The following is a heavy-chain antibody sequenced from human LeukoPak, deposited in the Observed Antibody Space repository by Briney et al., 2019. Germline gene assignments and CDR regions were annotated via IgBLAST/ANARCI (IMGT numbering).Heavy chain of an antibody. Sequence: SVTVSFKAAGSTFTGYYMHWVRQAPGQGLGRMGWINTSSGSTNYAQTYQGSGTMTRDTSTSTAYMELCRLRADDTAVYYCARDPYSGSYNTNWFDPWGQGTLVTVSS. V-gene: IGHV1-2*02. CDR2: INTSSGST. CDR1: GSTFTGYY. CDR3: ARDPYSGSYNTNWFDP. D-gene: IGHD1-26*01. J-gene: IGHJ5*02.